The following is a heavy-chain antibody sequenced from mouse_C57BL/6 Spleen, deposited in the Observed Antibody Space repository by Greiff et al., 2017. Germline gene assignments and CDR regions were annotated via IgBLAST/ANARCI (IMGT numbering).Heavy chain of an antibody. CDR3: ARLGYYGSSHPYYFDY. D-gene: IGHD1-1*01. J-gene: IGHJ2*01. V-gene: IGHV14-3*01. Sequence: VQLQQSVAELVRPGASVKLSCTASGFNIKNTYMHWVKQRPEQGLEWIGRIDPANGNTKYAPKFQGKATITADTSSSTAYMQLSSLTSEDSAVYFCARLGYYGSSHPYYFDYWGQGTTLTVSS. CDR1: GFNIKNTY. CDR2: IDPANGNT.